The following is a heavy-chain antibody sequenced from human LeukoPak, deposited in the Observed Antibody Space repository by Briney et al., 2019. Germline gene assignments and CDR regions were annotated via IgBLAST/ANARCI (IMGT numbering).Heavy chain of an antibody. CDR1: GFTFNSYG. D-gene: IGHD3-10*01. J-gene: IGHJ6*03. Sequence: GGSLRLSCAASGFTFNSYGMNWVRQAPGKGLEWVSSISSSSSYIYYADSVKGRFTISRDNAKNSLYLQMNSLRAEDTAVYYCARKYGSGSYYYMDVWGKGTTVTVSS. V-gene: IGHV3-21*01. CDR2: ISSSSSYI. CDR3: ARKYGSGSYYYMDV.